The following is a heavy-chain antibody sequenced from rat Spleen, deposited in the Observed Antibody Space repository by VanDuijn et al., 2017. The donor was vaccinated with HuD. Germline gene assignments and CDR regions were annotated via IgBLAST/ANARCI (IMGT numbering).Heavy chain of an antibody. CDR1: GFTFSNYG. J-gene: IGHJ2*01. CDR3: TTVRGHWFVY. V-gene: IGHV5-29*01. D-gene: IGHD4-3*01. Sequence: EVQLVESDGGLVQPGRSLKLSCAASGFTFSNYGMAWVRQAPTKGLEWVATIKYDGSSTYHRDSVKGRFTISRDNAKSSLYLQMDSLRSEDTATYYCTTVRGHWFVYWGQGVMVTVSS. CDR2: IKYDGSST.